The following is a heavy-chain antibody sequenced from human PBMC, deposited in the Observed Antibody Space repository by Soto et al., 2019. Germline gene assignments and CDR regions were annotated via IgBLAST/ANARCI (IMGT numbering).Heavy chain of an antibody. CDR2: ISAYNGNT. CDR3: ARTVLWFGESHNWFDP. D-gene: IGHD3-10*01. Sequence: GASVKVSCKASGYTFTSYGISWVRQAPGQGLEWMGWISAYNGNTNYAQKLQGRVTMTTDTSTSTAYMELRSLRSDDTAVYYCARTVLWFGESHNWFDPWGQGTLVTVSS. CDR1: GYTFTSYG. V-gene: IGHV1-18*01. J-gene: IGHJ5*02.